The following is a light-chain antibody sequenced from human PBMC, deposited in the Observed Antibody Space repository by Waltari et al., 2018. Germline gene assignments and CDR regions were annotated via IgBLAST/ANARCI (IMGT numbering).Light chain of an antibody. CDR3: SSYTISSTKV. V-gene: IGLV2-14*03. J-gene: IGLJ1*01. CDR1: RGDVGGDNF. CDR2: DVS. Sequence: QSALTQPASVSGSPGQSITISCTGPRGDVGGDNFVSWYQQSPGRAPKLMIYDVSNRPSGISHRFSGSKSGNTASLTISGLQAEDEADYYCSSYTISSTKVFGTGTKVTVL.